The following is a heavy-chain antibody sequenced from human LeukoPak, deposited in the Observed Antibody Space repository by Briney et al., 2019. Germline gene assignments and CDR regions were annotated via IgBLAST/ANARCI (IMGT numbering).Heavy chain of an antibody. J-gene: IGHJ6*03. CDR1: GYTFTSYG. CDR3: ARAVTYYDFWSGYYNYYYYMDV. V-gene: IGHV1-2*02. Sequence: ASVKVSCKASGYTFTSYGISWVRQAPGQGLEWMGWIKPNSGGTNYAQKFQGRVTMTRDTSISTAYMELRSLRSDDTAVYYCARAVTYYDFWSGYYNYYYYMDVWGKGTTVTVSS. CDR2: IKPNSGGT. D-gene: IGHD3-3*01.